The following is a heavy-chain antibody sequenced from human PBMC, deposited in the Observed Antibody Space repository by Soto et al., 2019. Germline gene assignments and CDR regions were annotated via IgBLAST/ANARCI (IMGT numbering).Heavy chain of an antibody. J-gene: IGHJ3*02. CDR2: INAGNGNT. V-gene: IGHV1-3*01. CDR3: ARAIGYYGSGSYYDDDAFDI. Sequence: ASVKVSCKASGYTFTSYAVHWVRHAPGQMLEWMGWINAGNGNTKYSQKFQGRVTITRDTSASTAYMELSSLRSEDTAVYYCARAIGYYGSGSYYDDDAFDIWGQGTMVTVSS. D-gene: IGHD3-10*01. CDR1: GYTFTSYA.